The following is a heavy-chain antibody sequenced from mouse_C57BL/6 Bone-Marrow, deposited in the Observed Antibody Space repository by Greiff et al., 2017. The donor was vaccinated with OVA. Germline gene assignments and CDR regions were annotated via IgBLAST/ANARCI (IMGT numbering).Heavy chain of an antibody. J-gene: IGHJ3*01. CDR1: GFTFSSYG. CDR3: ARQGIL. V-gene: IGHV5-6*01. CDR2: ISSGGSYT. Sequence: EVKLVESGGDLVKPGGSLKLSCAASGFTFSSYGMSWVRQTPDKRLEWVATISSGGSYTYYPDSVKGRFTISRDNAKNTLYLQMSSLKSEDTAMYYCARQGILWGQGTLVTVSA.